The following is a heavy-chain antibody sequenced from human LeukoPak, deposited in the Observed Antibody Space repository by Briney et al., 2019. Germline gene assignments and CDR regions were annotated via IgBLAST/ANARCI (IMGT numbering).Heavy chain of an antibody. Sequence: GGSLGLSCAASGITVSSNYMSWVRQAPGKGLECVSIIYGGGSTYYADSVKGRFSISRDNSKNTLYLQMNSLRAEDTAVYYCARDWSGWWFDPWGQGTLVTVSS. J-gene: IGHJ5*02. CDR1: GITVSSNY. V-gene: IGHV3-66*01. CDR2: IYGGGST. CDR3: ARDWSGWWFDP. D-gene: IGHD2-15*01.